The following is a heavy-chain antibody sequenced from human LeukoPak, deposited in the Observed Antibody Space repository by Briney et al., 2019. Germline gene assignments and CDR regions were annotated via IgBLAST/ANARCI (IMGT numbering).Heavy chain of an antibody. Sequence: GGSLRLSCAASGFTFSSYSMNWVRQAPGKGLEWVSSISSSSSYIYYADSVKGQFTISRDNAKNSLYLQMNSLRAEDTAVYYCARDRGGTITMVRGVIFDPWGQGTLVTVSS. CDR3: ARDRGGTITMVRGVIFDP. D-gene: IGHD3-10*01. V-gene: IGHV3-21*01. CDR1: GFTFSSYS. J-gene: IGHJ5*02. CDR2: ISSSSSYI.